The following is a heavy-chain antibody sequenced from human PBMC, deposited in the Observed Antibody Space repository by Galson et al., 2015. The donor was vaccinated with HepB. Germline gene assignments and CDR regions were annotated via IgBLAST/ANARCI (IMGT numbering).Heavy chain of an antibody. V-gene: IGHV3-53*04. Sequence: SLRLSCAASGFTVSSNYMSWVRQAPGKGLEWVSVIYSGGSTYYADSVKGRFTISKHNSKNTLYLQMNSLRAEDTAVYYCARDQGWFRPKGEYDSSDYYYGMDVWGQGTTVTVSS. J-gene: IGHJ6*02. CDR2: IYSGGST. CDR1: GFTVSSNY. D-gene: IGHD3-22*01. CDR3: ARDQGWFRPKGEYDSSDYYYGMDV.